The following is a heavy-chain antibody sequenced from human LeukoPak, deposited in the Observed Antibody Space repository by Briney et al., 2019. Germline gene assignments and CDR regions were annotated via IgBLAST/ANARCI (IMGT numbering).Heavy chain of an antibody. V-gene: IGHV1-69*04. CDR1: GGTFSSYA. Sequence: SVKVSCKASGGTFSSYAISWVRQAPGQGLEWMGRIIPIIGIANYAQKFQGRVTITADKSTSTAYMELRSLRSEDTAVYNCARDSPWFGEPPNWFDPCGQVTLVTVSS. CDR2: IIPIIGIA. D-gene: IGHD3-10*01. J-gene: IGHJ5*02. CDR3: ARDSPWFGEPPNWFDP.